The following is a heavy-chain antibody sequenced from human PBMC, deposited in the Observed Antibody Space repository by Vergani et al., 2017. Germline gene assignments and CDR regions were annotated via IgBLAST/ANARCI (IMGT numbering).Heavy chain of an antibody. CDR2: FSPYNHKT. Sequence: QAQLGQSDSEVKKPGDSVTLSCKPSGYTFVNHPITWVRQAPGQGLEWMGWFSPYNHKTLYSQKVEGRVTMTSDTSSSTVFLELRRLTSDDTAIYYCARSQMATNDFDLWGRGTLVTVSS. CDR3: ARSQMATNDFDL. CDR1: GYTFVNHP. D-gene: IGHD5-24*01. J-gene: IGHJ4*02. V-gene: IGHV1-18*04.